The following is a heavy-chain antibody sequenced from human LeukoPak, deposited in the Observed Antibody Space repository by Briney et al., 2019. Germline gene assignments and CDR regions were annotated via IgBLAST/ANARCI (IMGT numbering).Heavy chain of an antibody. Sequence: AGGSLRLSCAASGFTFSSYAMSWVRQAPGKGLEWVSAISGSGGSTYYADSVKGRFTISRYNSKNTLYLQMNSLRAEDTAVYYCAKVRFLEWSEGGMDVWGQGTTVTVSS. CDR3: AKVRFLEWSEGGMDV. J-gene: IGHJ6*02. CDR1: GFTFSSYA. CDR2: ISGSGGST. D-gene: IGHD3-3*01. V-gene: IGHV3-23*01.